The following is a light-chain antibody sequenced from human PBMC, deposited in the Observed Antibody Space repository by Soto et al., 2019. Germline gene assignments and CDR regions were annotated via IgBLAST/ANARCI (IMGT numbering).Light chain of an antibody. J-gene: IGLJ2*01. V-gene: IGLV1-40*01. CDR2: DND. CDR1: SSNIGAGFD. Sequence: QSVLTQPPSVSGAPGQRIIISCTGSSSNIGAGFDVHWYQHLPGTAPKLLVYDNDNRPSGLPARFSDSRSGTSASLAITSLQADDEADYYCQSYDNSLGGVVFGGGTQLTVL. CDR3: QSYDNSLGGVV.